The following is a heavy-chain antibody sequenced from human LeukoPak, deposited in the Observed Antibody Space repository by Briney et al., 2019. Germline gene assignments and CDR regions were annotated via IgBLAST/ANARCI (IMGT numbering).Heavy chain of an antibody. V-gene: IGHV1-3*01. J-gene: IGHJ4*02. CDR1: GYTFTSYA. CDR3: AREGSGWESFDY. CDR2: INAGNGNT. D-gene: IGHD6-19*01. Sequence: ASVKVSCKASGYTFTSYAMHWVRQAPGQRLEWMGWINAGNGNTKYSQKFQGRVTITRDTSASTAYMELSSLRSEDTAVYYCAREGSGWESFDYWGQGTLVTASS.